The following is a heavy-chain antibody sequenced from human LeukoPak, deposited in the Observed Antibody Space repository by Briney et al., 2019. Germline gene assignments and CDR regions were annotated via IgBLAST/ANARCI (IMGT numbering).Heavy chain of an antibody. CDR2: INAGNGNT. D-gene: IGHD3-3*01. Sequence: ASVKVSCKASGYTFTNYAMHWVRQAPGQRLEWMGWINAGNGNTKYSQKFQGRVTITRDTSASTAYMELSSLRSEDTAVYYCATVEQGWRAFDIWGQGTMVTVSS. CDR1: GYTFTNYA. V-gene: IGHV1-3*01. J-gene: IGHJ3*02. CDR3: ATVEQGWRAFDI.